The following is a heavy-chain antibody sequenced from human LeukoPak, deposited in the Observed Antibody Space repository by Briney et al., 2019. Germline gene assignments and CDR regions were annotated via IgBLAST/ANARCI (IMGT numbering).Heavy chain of an antibody. D-gene: IGHD1-26*01. CDR1: GFTFSSYE. CDR3: ARGGSYLSAFDI. Sequence: GGSLRLSCAASGFTFSSYEMNWVRQAPGKGLEWVSYISSSGSTIYYADSVKGRFTISRDNSKNTLYLQMNSLKAEDTAVYYCARGGSYLSAFDIWGQGTMVTVSS. CDR2: ISSSGSTI. J-gene: IGHJ3*02. V-gene: IGHV3-48*03.